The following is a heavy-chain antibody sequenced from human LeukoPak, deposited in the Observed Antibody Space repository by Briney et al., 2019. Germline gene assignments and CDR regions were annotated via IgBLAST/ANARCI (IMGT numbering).Heavy chain of an antibody. CDR1: GGSISSYF. CDR2: IYYSGST. V-gene: IGHV4-59*01. J-gene: IGHJ4*02. Sequence: SETLSLTCTVSGGSISSYFWSWFRQPPGKGLEWIGYIYYSGSTNYNPSLTSRVTISVDTSKNHFSLKLSSVTAADTAVYYCARDTGDYFDYWGQGTLVTVSS. CDR3: ARDTGDYFDY. D-gene: IGHD2-8*02.